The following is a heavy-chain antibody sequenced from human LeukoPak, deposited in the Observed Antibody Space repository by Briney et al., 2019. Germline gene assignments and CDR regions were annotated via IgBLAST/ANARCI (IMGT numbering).Heavy chain of an antibody. CDR1: GFTFSNYA. D-gene: IGHD2-21*01. V-gene: IGHV3-21*01. CDR2: ISSSSSYI. CDR3: AVNCGGDCYYRH. J-gene: IGHJ4*02. Sequence: GGSLRLSCAASGFTFSNYAMTWVRQAPGRGLEWVSSISSSSSYIYYADSVKGRFTISRDNAKNSLYLQMNSLRAEDTAVYYCAVNCGGDCYYRHWGQGTLVTVSS.